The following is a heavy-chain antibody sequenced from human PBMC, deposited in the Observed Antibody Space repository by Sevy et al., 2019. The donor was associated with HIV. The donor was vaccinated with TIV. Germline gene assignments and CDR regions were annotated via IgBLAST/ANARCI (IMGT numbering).Heavy chain of an antibody. CDR2: IFYSGST. J-gene: IGHJ4*02. V-gene: IGHV4-30-4*01. CDR3: ARGVASSGAYKFDY. D-gene: IGHD6-13*01. Sequence: TLSFTCTVSGGSVGNDDYYWSWIRQPPGKGLEWIGYIFYSGSTYYNPSLKSRGSISVDTSKNHFSLRLRSVTAADTAVYYCARGVASSGAYKFDYWGPGTLVTVSS. CDR1: GGSVGNDDYY.